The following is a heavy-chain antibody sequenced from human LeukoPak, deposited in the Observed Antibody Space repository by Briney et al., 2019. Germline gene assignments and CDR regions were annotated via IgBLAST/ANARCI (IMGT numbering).Heavy chain of an antibody. Sequence: GGSLRLSCTVAEFTVSSNSMSWVRQATGKGLEWVSFIYSDNTHYSDSVKGRFTISRDNSKNTLYLQMNSLRVEDTAVYYCARRAGAYSHPYDYWGQGTLVTVSS. V-gene: IGHV3-53*01. CDR3: ARRAGAYSHPYDY. D-gene: IGHD4/OR15-4a*01. J-gene: IGHJ4*02. CDR1: EFTVSSNS. CDR2: IYSDNT.